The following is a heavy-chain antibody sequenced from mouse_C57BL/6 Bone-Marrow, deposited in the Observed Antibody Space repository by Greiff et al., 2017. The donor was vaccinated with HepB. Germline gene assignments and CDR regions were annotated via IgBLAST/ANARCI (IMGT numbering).Heavy chain of an antibody. J-gene: IGHJ2*01. CDR1: GYTFTSYG. Sequence: VQLQQSGAELAMPGASVKLSCKASGYTFTSYGISWVKQRTGQGLEWIGEIYPRSGNTYYNEKFKGKATLTADKSSSTAYMELRSLTSEYSAVYFCARERASTVINVDYWGQGTTLTVSS. CDR3: ARERASTVINVDY. V-gene: IGHV1-81*01. CDR2: IYPRSGNT. D-gene: IGHD1-1*01.